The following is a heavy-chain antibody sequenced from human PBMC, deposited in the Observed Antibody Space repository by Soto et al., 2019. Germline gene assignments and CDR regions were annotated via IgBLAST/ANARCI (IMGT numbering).Heavy chain of an antibody. J-gene: IGHJ6*02. CDR3: AGKHPMAGGYYYGMDV. Sequence: PSETLSLTCTVSGGSISSGGYYWSWIRQHPGKGLEWIGYIYYSGSTYYNPSLKSRVTIAVDTSKNQSSLMLSSVTAADTVVYCCAGKHPMAGGYYYGMDVWGQGTMVTVSS. CDR2: IYYSGST. CDR1: GGSISSGGYY. V-gene: IGHV4-31*03.